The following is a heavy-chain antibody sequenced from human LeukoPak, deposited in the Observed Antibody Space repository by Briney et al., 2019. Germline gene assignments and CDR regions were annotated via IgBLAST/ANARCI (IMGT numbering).Heavy chain of an antibody. D-gene: IGHD2-15*01. V-gene: IGHV1-69*01. Sequence: SVKVSCKASGGSFTTYAISWVRQAPTQGLQWMGGFIPLFGIPNYAQKFQGRVTITADESTSTAYMEPSSLRSEDTAMYYCARPRQRYCSGGTCYSRDGFDIWGQGTMATVSS. CDR2: FIPLFGIP. CDR3: ARPRQRYCSGGTCYSRDGFDI. J-gene: IGHJ3*02. CDR1: GGSFTTYA.